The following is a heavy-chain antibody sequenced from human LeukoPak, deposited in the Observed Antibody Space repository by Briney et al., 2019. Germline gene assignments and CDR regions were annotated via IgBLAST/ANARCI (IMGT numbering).Heavy chain of an antibody. D-gene: IGHD3-10*01. CDR2: ISSRSSTI. CDR3: AREGYGVSGSYSLDY. V-gene: IGHV3-48*02. Sequence: GGSLRLSCAASGFTFSSYSMNWVRQAPGKGLEWVSYISSRSSTIYYADSVKGRFTISRDNAKNSLYLQMNSLRDEDTAVYYCAREGYGVSGSYSLDYWGQGTLVIVTS. CDR1: GFTFSSYS. J-gene: IGHJ4*02.